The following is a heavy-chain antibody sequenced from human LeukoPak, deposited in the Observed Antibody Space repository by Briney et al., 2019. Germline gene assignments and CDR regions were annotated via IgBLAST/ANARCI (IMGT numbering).Heavy chain of an antibody. J-gene: IGHJ3*02. CDR3: ARHSDPRYNWNGQGAFDI. Sequence: SETLSLTCTVSGGSISSSSYYWGWIRQPPGKGLEWIGSIYYSGSTYYNPSLKSRVTISVDTTKNQFTLKLSSVTAADTAVYYCARHSDPRYNWNGQGAFDIWGQGTMVTVSS. V-gene: IGHV4-39*01. CDR1: GGSISSSSYY. CDR2: IYYSGST. D-gene: IGHD1-20*01.